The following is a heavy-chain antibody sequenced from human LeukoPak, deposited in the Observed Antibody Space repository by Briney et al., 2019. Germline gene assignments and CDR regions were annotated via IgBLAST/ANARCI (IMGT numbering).Heavy chain of an antibody. CDR3: ATYYYDSSGYPYYLDY. CDR2: ISSSGTYI. V-gene: IGHV3-21*04. Sequence: PGGSLRLSCAASGFTFSSYSMHWVRQAPWKGLEWVSSISSSGTYIYYADSVKGRFTISRDNSKNTVYLQMNSLRAEDTAVYYCATYYYDSSGYPYYLDYWGQGTLVTVSS. CDR1: GFTFSSYS. J-gene: IGHJ4*02. D-gene: IGHD3-22*01.